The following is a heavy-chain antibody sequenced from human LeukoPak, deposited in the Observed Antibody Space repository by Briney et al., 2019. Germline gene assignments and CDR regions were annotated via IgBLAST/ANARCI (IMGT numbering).Heavy chain of an antibody. CDR1: GGSFSGYY. J-gene: IGHJ4*02. CDR3: ARVLGAAAAFDY. Sequence: KPSETLSLTCAVYGGSFSGYYWSWIRQPPGKGLEWIGEINHSGSTNYNPSLKSRVTISVDTSKNQFSLKLSSVTAADTAVYYCARVLGAAAAFDYWGQGTLVTVSS. V-gene: IGHV4-34*01. D-gene: IGHD6-13*01. CDR2: INHSGST.